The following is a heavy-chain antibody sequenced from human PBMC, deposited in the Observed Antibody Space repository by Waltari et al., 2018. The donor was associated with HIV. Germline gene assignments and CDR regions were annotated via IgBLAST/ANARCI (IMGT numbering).Heavy chain of an antibody. CDR2: IYYSGCT. V-gene: IGHV4-39*01. J-gene: IGHJ5*02. D-gene: IGHD4-4*01. CDR3: ALRQPSNINWFDP. CDR1: GGSISSSSYY. Sequence: QLQLQESGPGLVKPSETLSLTCTVSGGSISSSSYYWGWIRQPPGKGRVWIGSIYYSGCTYYNPTLKSRVTISVDTSKNQFSLKLSSVTAADTAVYYCALRQPSNINWFDPWGQGTLVTVSS.